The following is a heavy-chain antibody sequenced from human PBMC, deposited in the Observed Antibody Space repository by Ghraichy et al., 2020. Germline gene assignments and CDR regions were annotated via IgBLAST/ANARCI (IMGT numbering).Heavy chain of an antibody. CDR2: INPSGGST. J-gene: IGHJ6*02. D-gene: IGHD4-17*01. Sequence: ASVKVSCKASGYTFTSYYMHWVRQAPGQGLEWMGIINPSGGSTSYAQKFQGRVTMTRDTSTSTVYMELSSLRSEDTAVYYCARSTEREADDYGDYPTTYYYYYGMDVWGQGTTVTVSS. CDR1: GYTFTSYY. V-gene: IGHV1-46*03. CDR3: ARSTEREADDYGDYPTTYYYYYGMDV.